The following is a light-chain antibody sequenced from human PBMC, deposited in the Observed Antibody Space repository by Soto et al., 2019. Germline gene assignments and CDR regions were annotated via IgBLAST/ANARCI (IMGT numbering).Light chain of an antibody. CDR2: GAS. Sequence: EIVLTQSPGTLSLSPGERATLSCGASQSFSSSSLAWYQQRPGQAPRLLIYGASSRDTGIPDRFSGSGSGTDFTLTISRLEPEDSEVYYCQQYDSSPRTFGQGTKVDIK. CDR1: QSFSSSS. J-gene: IGKJ1*01. CDR3: QQYDSSPRT. V-gene: IGKV3-20*01.